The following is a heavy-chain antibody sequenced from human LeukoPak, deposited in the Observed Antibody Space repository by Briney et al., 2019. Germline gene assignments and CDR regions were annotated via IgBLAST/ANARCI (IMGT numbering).Heavy chain of an antibody. V-gene: IGHV3-30-3*01. CDR1: GFTFSSYA. Sequence: PGGSLRLSCAASGFTFSSYAMHWVRQAPGKGLEWVAVISYDGSNKYYADSVKGRFTISRDNSKNTLYLQMNSLRAEDTAVYYCPRDYYDTSGNGAFDIWGQGTMVTVSS. CDR2: ISYDGSNK. D-gene: IGHD3-22*01. CDR3: PRDYYDTSGNGAFDI. J-gene: IGHJ3*02.